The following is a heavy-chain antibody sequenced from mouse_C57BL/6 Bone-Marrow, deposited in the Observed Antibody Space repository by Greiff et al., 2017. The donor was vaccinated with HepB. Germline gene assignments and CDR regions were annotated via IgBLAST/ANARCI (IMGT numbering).Heavy chain of an antibody. CDR3: ARGGHGSSPPYFDY. V-gene: IGHV5-4*01. CDR1: GFTFSSYA. Sequence: EVQLQESGGGLVKPGGSLKLSCAASGFTFSSYAMSWVRQTPEKRLEWVATISDGGSYTYYPDNVKGRFTISRDNAKNNLYLQMSHLKSEDTAMYYCARGGHGSSPPYFDYWGQGTTLTVSS. D-gene: IGHD1-1*01. CDR2: ISDGGSYT. J-gene: IGHJ2*01.